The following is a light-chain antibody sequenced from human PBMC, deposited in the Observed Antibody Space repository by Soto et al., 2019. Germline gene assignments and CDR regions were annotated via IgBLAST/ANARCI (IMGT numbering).Light chain of an antibody. CDR2: WAS. V-gene: IGKV4-1*01. Sequence: DIVMTQSPDSLAVSLGERATINCKSSQSLLYSSNNKNFLAWYQQKPGQPPKLLIYWASTRESGVPDRFSGSGSGTDFTLTISSLQAEDVAVYTCQQYYTTPSTFGQGTKLEIQ. J-gene: IGKJ2*02. CDR1: QSLLYSSNNKNF. CDR3: QQYYTTPST.